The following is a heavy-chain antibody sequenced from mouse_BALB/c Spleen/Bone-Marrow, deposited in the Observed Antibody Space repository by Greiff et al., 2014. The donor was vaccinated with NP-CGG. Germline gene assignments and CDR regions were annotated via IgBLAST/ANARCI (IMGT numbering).Heavy chain of an antibody. CDR3: ARDMGLLRFDY. D-gene: IGHD2-3*01. J-gene: IGHJ2*01. CDR1: GFTFTDYY. CDR2: IRNKANGYTT. V-gene: IGHV7-3*02. Sequence: VQLKESGGGLVQPWGSLRLSCATSGFTFTDYYMSWVRQPPGKALEWLTFIRNKANGYTTEYSASVKGRFTISRDNSQSILYLQMNTLRAEDSATYYCARDMGLLRFDYWGQGTTLTVSS.